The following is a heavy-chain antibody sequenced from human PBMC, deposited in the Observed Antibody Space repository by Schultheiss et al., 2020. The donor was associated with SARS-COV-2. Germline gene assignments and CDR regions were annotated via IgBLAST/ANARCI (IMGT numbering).Heavy chain of an antibody. CDR2: IYTSGST. Sequence: SQTLSLTCTVSGASISSSSYYWSWIRQPAGKGLEWIGRIYTSGSTNYNPSLKSRVTMSVDTSKNQFSLKLSSVTAADTAVYYCARGSNSLHYWGQGTLVTVSS. D-gene: IGHD4-23*01. CDR3: ARGSNSLHY. CDR1: GASISSSSYY. V-gene: IGHV4-61*02. J-gene: IGHJ4*02.